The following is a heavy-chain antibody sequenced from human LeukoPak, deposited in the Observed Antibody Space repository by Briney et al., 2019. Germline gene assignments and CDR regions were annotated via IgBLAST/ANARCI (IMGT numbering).Heavy chain of an antibody. CDR3: AKPMVRGVNCFDP. J-gene: IGHJ5*02. Sequence: GGSLRLSCAASGFTVGSNYMSWVRQAPGKGLEWVALLSYDGYNKYADSVKGRFTISRDNSKNTLYLQMNSLNTEDTAVYYCAKPMVRGVNCFDPWGQGTLVTVSS. V-gene: IGHV3-30*18. D-gene: IGHD3-10*01. CDR1: GFTVGSNY. CDR2: LSYDGYNK.